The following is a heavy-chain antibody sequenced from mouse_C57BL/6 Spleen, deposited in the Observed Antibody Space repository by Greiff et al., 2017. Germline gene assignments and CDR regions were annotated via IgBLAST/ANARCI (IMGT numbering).Heavy chain of an antibody. V-gene: IGHV7-3*01. J-gene: IGHJ1*03. CDR1: GFTFTDYY. D-gene: IGHD1-1*01. Sequence: EVQRVESGGGLVQPGGSLSLSCAASGFTFTDYYMSWVRQPPGKALEWLGFIRNKANGYTTEYSASVKGRFTISRDNSQSILYLQMNALRAEDSATYYCARLRDWYFDVWGTGTTVTVSS. CDR2: IRNKANGYTT. CDR3: ARLRDWYFDV.